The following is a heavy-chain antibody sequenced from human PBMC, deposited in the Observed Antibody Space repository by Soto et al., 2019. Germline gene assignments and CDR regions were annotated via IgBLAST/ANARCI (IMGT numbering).Heavy chain of an antibody. Sequence: GGSLRLSCAASGFTFSSYAMHWVRQAPGKGLEWVAVISYDGSNKYYADSVKGRFTISRDNSKNTLYLQMNSLRAEDTAVYYCAREGTSGSSFDYWGQGTLVTVSS. CDR1: GFTFSSYA. D-gene: IGHD3-10*01. V-gene: IGHV3-30-3*01. CDR2: ISYDGSNK. J-gene: IGHJ4*02. CDR3: AREGTSGSSFDY.